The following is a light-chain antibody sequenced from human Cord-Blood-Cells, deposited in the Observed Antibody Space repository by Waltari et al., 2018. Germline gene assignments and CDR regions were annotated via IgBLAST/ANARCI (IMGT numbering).Light chain of an antibody. CDR2: GAS. Sequence: EIVMTQSPATVSVSTGERATLSCRASQSVSSNLAWYQQKPGQAPRLLIYGASTRATGIPARFSGSGSGTEFTLTISSLQSEDFAVYYCQQYNNWPPYTFGQGTKLEIK. J-gene: IGKJ2*01. CDR3: QQYNNWPPYT. CDR1: QSVSSN. V-gene: IGKV3-15*01.